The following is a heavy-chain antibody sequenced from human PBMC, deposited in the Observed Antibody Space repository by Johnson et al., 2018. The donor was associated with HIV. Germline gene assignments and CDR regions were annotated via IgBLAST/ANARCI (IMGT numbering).Heavy chain of an antibody. D-gene: IGHD3-22*01. CDR1: GFTVSSNE. J-gene: IGHJ3*02. Sequence: VQLVESRGVLVQPGGSLRLSCAASGFTVSSNEMSWVRQAPGKGLEWVSSISGGSTYYADSRKGRFTISRDNSKNTLYLQMNSLRAEDTAVYYCAKGRSMYSYDSSCWGGAFDIWGQGTMVTVSS. CDR2: ISGGST. V-gene: IGHV3-38-3*01. CDR3: AKGRSMYSYDSSCWGGAFDI.